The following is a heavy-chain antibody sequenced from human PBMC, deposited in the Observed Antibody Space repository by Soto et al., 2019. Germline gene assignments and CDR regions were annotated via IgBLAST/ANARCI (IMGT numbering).Heavy chain of an antibody. CDR3: ARDRQPSSYIGLDV. J-gene: IGHJ6*02. D-gene: IGHD4-4*01. V-gene: IGHV3-23*01. CDR1: GFTCSSYD. CDR2: ILAGGST. Sequence: PGGSLRLSCAASGFTCSSYDMSWVRRAPGKGLEWVSTILAGGSTYYADSVKGRFTIPRDNTKNSLYLQMNSLRAEDTAVYYCARDRQPSSYIGLDVWGQGTTVTVS.